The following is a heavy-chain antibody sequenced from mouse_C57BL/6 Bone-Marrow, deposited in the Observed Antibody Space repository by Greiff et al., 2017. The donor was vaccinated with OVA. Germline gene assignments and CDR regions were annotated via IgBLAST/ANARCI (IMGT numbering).Heavy chain of an antibody. V-gene: IGHV1-42*01. CDR2: INPSTGGT. J-gene: IGHJ3*01. CDR1: GYSFTGYY. D-gene: IGHD1-1*01. CDR3: ARTIYYGSPWFAY. Sequence: EVKLQESGPELVKPGASVKISCKASGYSFTGYYMNWVKQSPEKSLEWIGEINPSTGGTTYNQKFKAKATLTVDKSSSTAYMQLKSLTSEDSAVYYCARTIYYGSPWFAYWGQGTLVTVSA.